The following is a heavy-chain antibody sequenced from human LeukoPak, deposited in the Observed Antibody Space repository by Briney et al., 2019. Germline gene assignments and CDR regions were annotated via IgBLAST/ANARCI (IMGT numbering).Heavy chain of an antibody. CDR1: GGSFSGYY. CDR3: ARDGIAVAAKGVYNWFDL. J-gene: IGHJ5*02. D-gene: IGHD6-19*01. CDR2: INHSGST. Sequence: SGTLSLTCAVYGGSFSGYYWSWIRQPPGKGLEWIGEINHSGSTYYNPSLKSRVTISVDTSKNQFSLKLSSVTAADTAVYYCARDGIAVAAKGVYNWFDLWGQGTLVTVSS. V-gene: IGHV4-34*01.